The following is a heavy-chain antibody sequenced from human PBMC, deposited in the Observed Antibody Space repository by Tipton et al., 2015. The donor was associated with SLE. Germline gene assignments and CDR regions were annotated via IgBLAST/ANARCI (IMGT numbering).Heavy chain of an antibody. V-gene: IGHV3-49*03. CDR3: TRDPRRYCTNGVCYPV. CDR1: GFTFGDYA. D-gene: IGHD2-8*01. Sequence: RSLRLSCPASGFTFGDYAMSWFRQAPGKGLEWVGFIRSKAYGGTTEYAASVKGRFTISRDDSKSIAYLQMNSLKTEDTAVYYCTRDPRRYCTNGVCYPVWGQGTLVTVSS. J-gene: IGHJ4*02. CDR2: IRSKAYGGTT.